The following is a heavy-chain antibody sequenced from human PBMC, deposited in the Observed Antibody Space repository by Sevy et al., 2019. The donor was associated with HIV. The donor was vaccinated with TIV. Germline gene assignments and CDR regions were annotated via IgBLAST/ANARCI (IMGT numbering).Heavy chain of an antibody. CDR3: ARDGGDIVATIYYFDY. J-gene: IGHJ4*02. D-gene: IGHD5-12*01. CDR2: TYYRSKWYN. CDR1: GDSVSSNSAA. V-gene: IGHV6-1*01. Sequence: TLSLTCAISGDSVSSNSAAWNWIRQSPSRGLEWLGRTYYRSKWYNDYAVSVKSRITINPDTSKNQFSLQLNSVTPEDTAVYYCARDGGDIVATIYYFDYWGQGTLVTVSS.